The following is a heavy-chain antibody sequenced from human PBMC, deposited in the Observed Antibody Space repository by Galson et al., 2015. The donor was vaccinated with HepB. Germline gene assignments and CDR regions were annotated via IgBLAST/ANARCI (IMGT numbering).Heavy chain of an antibody. J-gene: IGHJ6*02. D-gene: IGHD3-10*01. CDR2: IKEDGSEK. Sequence: SLRLSCAVSDLNFEDYGMHWVRQAPGKGLEWVANIKEDGSEKNYVDSVKGRFAIFRDNAKNSLYLQMNSLRAEDTAIYYCARVKRGEWYSFYYYGMDVWGQGTTVTVSS. CDR1: DLNFEDYG. CDR3: ARVKRGEWYSFYYYGMDV. V-gene: IGHV3-7*05.